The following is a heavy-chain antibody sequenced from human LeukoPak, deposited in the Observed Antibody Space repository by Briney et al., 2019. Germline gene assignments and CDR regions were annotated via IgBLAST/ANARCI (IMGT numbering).Heavy chain of an antibody. J-gene: IGHJ4*02. D-gene: IGHD6-13*01. Sequence: AGGSLRLSCAASGFTFSDYYRSWIRQAPGKGLEWVSDISSTSIYTNYADSVKGRFTISRDNAKNSLYLQMNSLRAEDTAVYYCAREDGYSSSWYSDYWGQGTLVTVSS. CDR2: ISSTSIYT. CDR3: AREDGYSSSWYSDY. V-gene: IGHV3-11*05. CDR1: GFTFSDYY.